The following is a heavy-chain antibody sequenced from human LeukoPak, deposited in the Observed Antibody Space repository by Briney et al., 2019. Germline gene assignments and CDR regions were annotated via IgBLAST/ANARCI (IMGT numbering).Heavy chain of an antibody. Sequence: SVKVSCKASGFTFTSSAGQWVRQARGQRLDGIGWIFVGSGNTNYAQKFQERVTITRDLFTSTAYMELSSLRAEDTAVYYCAAPTRSSGYYFNLDYWGQGTLVTVSS. D-gene: IGHD3-22*01. CDR2: IFVGSGNT. J-gene: IGHJ4*02. V-gene: IGHV1-58*01. CDR3: AAPTRSSGYYFNLDY. CDR1: GFTFTSSA.